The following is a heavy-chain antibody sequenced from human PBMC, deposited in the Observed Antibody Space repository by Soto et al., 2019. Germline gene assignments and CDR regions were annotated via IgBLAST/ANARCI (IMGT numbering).Heavy chain of an antibody. CDR3: AKDEGYSSSSRIDY. V-gene: IGHV3-23*01. CDR1: GFTFSSYA. J-gene: IGHJ4*02. D-gene: IGHD6-6*01. CDR2: ISGSGGST. Sequence: PGGSLRLSCAASGFTFSSYAVSWVRQAPGKGLEWVSAISGSGGSTYYADSVKGRFTISRDNSKNTLYLQMNSLRAEDTAVYYCAKDEGYSSSSRIDYWGQGTLVTVSS.